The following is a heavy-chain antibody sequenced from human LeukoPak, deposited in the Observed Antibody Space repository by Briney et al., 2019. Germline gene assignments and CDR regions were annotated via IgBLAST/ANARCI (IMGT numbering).Heavy chain of an antibody. CDR3: ARGRRRYSSGWYGGDY. CDR2: ISAYNGNT. V-gene: IGHV1-18*01. CDR1: GYTFTSYG. J-gene: IGHJ4*02. Sequence: ASVKVSCKASGYTFTSYGISWVRQAPGQGLEWMGWISAYNGNTNYAQKLQGRVTMTTDTSTSTAYMELRSLRSDDTAVCYCARGRRRYSSGWYGGDYWGQGTLVTVSS. D-gene: IGHD6-19*01.